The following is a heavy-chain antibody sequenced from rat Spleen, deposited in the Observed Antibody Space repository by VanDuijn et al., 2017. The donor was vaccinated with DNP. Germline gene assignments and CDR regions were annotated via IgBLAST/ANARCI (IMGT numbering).Heavy chain of an antibody. D-gene: IGHD1-7*01. CDR2: ITNTGGST. Sequence: EVQLVESGGGLVQPGRSMKLSCAASGFTFSDYYMAWVRQAPKKGLEWVASITNTGGSTYYPDSVKGRFTISRDNAKSTLYLQMNSLRSEDTATYYCTRDGPPYYGVPFDYWGQGVMVTVSS. CDR1: GFTFSDYY. J-gene: IGHJ2*01. V-gene: IGHV5-20*01. CDR3: TRDGPPYYGVPFDY.